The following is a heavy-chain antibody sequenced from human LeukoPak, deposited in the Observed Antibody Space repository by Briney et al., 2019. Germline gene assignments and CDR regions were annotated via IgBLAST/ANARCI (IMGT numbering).Heavy chain of an antibody. D-gene: IGHD3-16*01. CDR3: AKGGRVTHKYYFDY. CDR2: ITSSSSYI. CDR1: GFTFSSYN. Sequence: GGSLRLSCAASGFTFSSYNMNWVRQAPGKGLEWVSSITSSSSYIYYADSVKGRFTISRDNAKNSLYLQINSLRAEDTALYYCAKGGRVTHKYYFDYWGQGTLVTVSS. J-gene: IGHJ4*02. V-gene: IGHV3-21*04.